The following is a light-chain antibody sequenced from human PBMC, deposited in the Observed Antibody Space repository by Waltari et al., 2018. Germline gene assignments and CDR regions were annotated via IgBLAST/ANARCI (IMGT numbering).Light chain of an antibody. CDR2: AAS. J-gene: IGKJ2*01. V-gene: IGKV3-15*01. Sequence: EILMTQSPASLSVSPGEKATLSCRASQDLTINLAWYHQKPGQPPRRLLTAASVRAVGGADRFSGSGSGTEFTLTIASPQSEDSGVYFCQQYHRWPPYPFGQGTRLEIK. CDR3: QQYHRWPPYP. CDR1: QDLTIN.